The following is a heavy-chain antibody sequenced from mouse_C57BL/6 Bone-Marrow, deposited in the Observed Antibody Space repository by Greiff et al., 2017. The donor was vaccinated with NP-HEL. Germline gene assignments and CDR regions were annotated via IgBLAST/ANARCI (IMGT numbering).Heavy chain of an antibody. D-gene: IGHD2-2*01. CDR3: ARTLWGGYDVGAMDY. J-gene: IGHJ4*01. V-gene: IGHV1-81*01. CDR2: IYPRSGNT. CDR1: GYTFTSYG. Sequence: VQLQQSGAELARPGASVKLSCKASGYTFTSYGISWVKQRTGQGLEWIGEIYPRSGNTYYNEKFKGKATLTADKSSSNAYMELRSLTSEDSAVYFCARTLWGGYDVGAMDYWGQGTSVTVSS.